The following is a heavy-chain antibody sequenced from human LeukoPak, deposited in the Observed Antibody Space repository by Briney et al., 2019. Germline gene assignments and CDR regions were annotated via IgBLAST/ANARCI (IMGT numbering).Heavy chain of an antibody. V-gene: IGHV1-2*04. D-gene: IGHD3-3*01. Sequence: ASVKVSCKASGYTFTGYYMHWVRQAPGQGLEWMGWINPNSGGTNYAQKFQGWVTMTRDTSISTAYMELSSLRSEDTAVYYCARGGGAWSGYFLRPNDAFDIWGQGTMVTVSS. J-gene: IGHJ3*02. CDR2: INPNSGGT. CDR1: GYTFTGYY. CDR3: ARGGGAWSGYFLRPNDAFDI.